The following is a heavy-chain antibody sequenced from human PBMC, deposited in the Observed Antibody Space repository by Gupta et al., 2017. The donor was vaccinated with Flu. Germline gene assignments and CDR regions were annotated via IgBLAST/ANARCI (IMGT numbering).Heavy chain of an antibody. CDR2: ISHGGGT. CDR3: ARSPALTPHDFDY. D-gene: IGHD6-25*01. V-gene: IGHV4-31*03. J-gene: IGHJ4*02. Sequence: QVQLQESGPGLVKPSQTLSLTCTVSGGAIRGGGYYWNWIRQHPGKGLEWIGYISHGGGTYYNPALRSRVTISVDTARNQFSLKVTSVTAADTDVYFYARSPALTPHDFDYGGQGNMVTVFS. CDR1: GGAIRGGGYY.